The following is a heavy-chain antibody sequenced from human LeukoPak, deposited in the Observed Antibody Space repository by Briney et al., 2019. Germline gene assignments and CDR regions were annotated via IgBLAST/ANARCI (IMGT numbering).Heavy chain of an antibody. D-gene: IGHD3-22*01. CDR2: ISSSSSYI. V-gene: IGHV3-21*01. Sequence: GGSLRLSCAASGFTFSSYSMNWVRQAPGKGLEWVSSISSSSSYIYYADSVKGRFTISRDNAKNSLYLQMNSLRAEDTAVYYCARAGVYYYDSSGYYAPPHYYYYGMDVWGQGTTVTVSS. CDR3: ARAGVYYYDSSGYYAPPHYYYYGMDV. CDR1: GFTFSSYS. J-gene: IGHJ6*02.